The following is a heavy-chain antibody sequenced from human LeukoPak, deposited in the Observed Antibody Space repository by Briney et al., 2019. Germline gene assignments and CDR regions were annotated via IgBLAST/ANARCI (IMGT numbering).Heavy chain of an antibody. Sequence: GGSLRLSCAASGFTFDDYAMHWVRQAPGKGLEWVSGISWNSGSIGYADSVKGRFTISRDNAKNSLYLQTNSLRAEDTALYYCAKFGGYSYGSHVDYWGQGTLVTVSS. CDR1: GFTFDDYA. J-gene: IGHJ4*02. D-gene: IGHD5-18*01. CDR2: ISWNSGSI. CDR3: AKFGGYSYGSHVDY. V-gene: IGHV3-9*01.